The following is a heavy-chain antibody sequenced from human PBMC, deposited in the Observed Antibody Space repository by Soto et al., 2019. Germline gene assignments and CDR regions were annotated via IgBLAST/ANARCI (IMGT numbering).Heavy chain of an antibody. V-gene: IGHV3-74*01. J-gene: IGHJ5*02. CDR2: INGDGSAT. CDR3: VRSDWFDP. Sequence: EVQLVESGGGLVQPGGSLRLSCTASGFAFSHYWMHWVRQAPGKGLMWVSRINGDGSATTYADSVKGRFTISRDNAKNTLYLQMNSLRAEDTAVYYCVRSDWFDPWGQGPLVTVSS. CDR1: GFAFSHYW.